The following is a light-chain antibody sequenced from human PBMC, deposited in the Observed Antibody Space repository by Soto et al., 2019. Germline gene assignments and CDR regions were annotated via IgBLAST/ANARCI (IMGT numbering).Light chain of an antibody. CDR2: EVS. CDR3: CSYAAGNTYV. CDR1: SSDVGTYNL. J-gene: IGLJ1*01. V-gene: IGLV2-23*02. Sequence: QSALTQPASVSGSPGQSITISCTGTSSDVGTYNLVSWYQQHPVKAPKLMIYEVSKWPSGVSNRFSGSKSGNTASLTSSGLQAEDEADYYCCSYAAGNTYVFGTGTKLTVL.